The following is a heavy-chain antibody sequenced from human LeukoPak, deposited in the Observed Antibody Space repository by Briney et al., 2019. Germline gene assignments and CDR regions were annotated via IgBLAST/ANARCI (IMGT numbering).Heavy chain of an antibody. CDR3: AKDPVAGAPTYYFDN. Sequence: GRSLRLACVASGFTFNTYGMNWVRQAPGKGLEWVSFLRYDGKNQYYADSVKGRFTISRDNPNNTVYLQMNSLRPEDTAVYYCAKDPVAGAPTYYFDNWGQGTRVTVSS. CDR2: LRYDGKNQ. V-gene: IGHV3-30*02. J-gene: IGHJ4*02. CDR1: GFTFNTYG. D-gene: IGHD6-19*01.